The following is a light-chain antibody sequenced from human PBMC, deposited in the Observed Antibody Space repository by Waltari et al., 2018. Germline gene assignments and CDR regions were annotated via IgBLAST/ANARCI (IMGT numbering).Light chain of an antibody. V-gene: IGKV1-39*01. CDR3: QQSFSSPWT. CDR2: AAS. CDR1: QNIRTH. Sequence: DIQMTQSPSSLSASVGDTVTVTCRASQNIRTHLNWYQQKPATAPKLPIYAASTLHRGVPSRFSGSGSGTDFTLTVTNLQPDDFAIYFCQQSFSSPWTFGQGTRV. J-gene: IGKJ1*01.